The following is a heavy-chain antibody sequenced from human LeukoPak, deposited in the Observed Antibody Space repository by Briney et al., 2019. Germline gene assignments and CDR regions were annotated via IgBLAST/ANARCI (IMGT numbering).Heavy chain of an antibody. V-gene: IGHV3-9*01. CDR2: ISWNSGSI. CDR3: AKDRSSGTFDY. D-gene: IGHD3-3*01. CDR1: GFTFDDSA. J-gene: IGHJ4*02. Sequence: GGSLRLSCAASGFTFDDSAMHWVRQAPGKGLEWVSGISWNSGSIGYADSVKGRYTISRDNAKNSLYLRMNSLRAEDTALYYCAKDRSSGTFDYWGQGTLVTVSS.